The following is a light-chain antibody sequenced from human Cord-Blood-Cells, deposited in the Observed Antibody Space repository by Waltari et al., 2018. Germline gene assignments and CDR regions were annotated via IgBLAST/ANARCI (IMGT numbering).Light chain of an antibody. CDR1: QGISSY. CDR2: AAS. J-gene: IGKJ4*01. V-gene: IGKV1-9*01. CDR3: QQLNSYLT. Sequence: IQLTQSPSSLSASVGDRVTITCRASQGISSYLAWYQQKPGKAPKLLLYAASTLQRGVPSRFSGSGSGTDFTLTISSLQPEDFATYYCQQLNSYLTFGGGTKVEIK.